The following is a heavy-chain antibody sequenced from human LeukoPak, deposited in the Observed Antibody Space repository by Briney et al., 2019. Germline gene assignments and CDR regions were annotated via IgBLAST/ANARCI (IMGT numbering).Heavy chain of an antibody. Sequence: GGSLRLSCAASGFTFDDYAMHWVRHAPGKGLEWVSGISWNSGSIGYADSVKGRFTISRDNAKNTLYLQMNSLRAEDTAVYYCARDVVDITPYWGQGTLVTVSS. CDR2: ISWNSGSI. V-gene: IGHV3-9*01. CDR3: ARDVVDITPY. D-gene: IGHD3-3*01. J-gene: IGHJ4*02. CDR1: GFTFDDYA.